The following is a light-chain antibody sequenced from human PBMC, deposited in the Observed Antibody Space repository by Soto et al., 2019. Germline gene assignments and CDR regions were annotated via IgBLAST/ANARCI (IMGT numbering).Light chain of an antibody. CDR2: GAT. J-gene: IGKJ5*01. Sequence: EIVLTQSPGTLSLSPGEKATLSCRASQTVSASYLAWYQQKPGQAPRLLIYGATNRIIGIPDRFSGSVSGTDFTLTISRLEPEDFAVYYCQQYGNSPITFGQGTRLEIK. CDR3: QQYGNSPIT. CDR1: QTVSASY. V-gene: IGKV3-20*01.